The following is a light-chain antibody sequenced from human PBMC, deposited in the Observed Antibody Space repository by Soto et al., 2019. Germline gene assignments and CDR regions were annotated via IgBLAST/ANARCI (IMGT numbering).Light chain of an antibody. J-gene: IGKJ1*01. CDR2: DAS. V-gene: IGKV1-5*01. CDR3: QQYNSHWT. CDR1: QSISRW. Sequence: IHRTHSPSTLSASVVYRVSISFRASQSISRWLAWYQQKPGKAPNLLIYDASSLQSGVPSRFSGIGSGTEFTLTISSLQPDDFATYYCQQYNSHWTFGQGTKVDI.